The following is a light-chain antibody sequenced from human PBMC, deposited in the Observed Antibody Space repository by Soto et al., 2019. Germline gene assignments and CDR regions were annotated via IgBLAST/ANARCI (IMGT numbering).Light chain of an antibody. CDR2: GAS. CDR1: QSFSSRY. Sequence: EIVLTQSPGTLSLSTGERDTLSFRASQSFSSRYLAWYQQKPGQAPRLLIYGASSRATGIPDRFSGSGSGTDFTLTISRLEPEDFAVYYCQQYGSSPPTFGQGTKVDIK. V-gene: IGKV3-20*01. J-gene: IGKJ1*01. CDR3: QQYGSSPPT.